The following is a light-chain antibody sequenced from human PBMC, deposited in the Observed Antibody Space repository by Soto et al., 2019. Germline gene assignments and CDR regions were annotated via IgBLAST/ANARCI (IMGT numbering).Light chain of an antibody. J-gene: IGKJ1*01. CDR2: DAS. CDR3: QHYGGSPRT. Sequence: NMLKHSAAALSLSPGERATLSCRASQSVSSSSLAWYQQKRGQAPRLLIHDASSRATGIPDRFSGSGSGTDFTLTISRLEPEDFAVYYCQHYGGSPRTFGQGTKVDI. V-gene: IGKV3-20*01. CDR1: QSVSSSS.